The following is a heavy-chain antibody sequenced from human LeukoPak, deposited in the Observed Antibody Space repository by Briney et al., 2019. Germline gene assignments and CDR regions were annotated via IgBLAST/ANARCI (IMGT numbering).Heavy chain of an antibody. CDR1: GGSISSHY. D-gene: IGHD3-10*01. CDR2: IYYSGST. V-gene: IGHV4-59*11. J-gene: IGHJ5*02. CDR3: ATSYMVRGVIGWFDP. Sequence: SETLSLTCTVSGGSISSHYWSWIRQPPGKGLEWIGYIYYSGSTNYSPSLKSRVTISVDTSKNQFSLKLSSVTAADTAVYYCATSYMVRGVIGWFDPWGQGTLVTVSP.